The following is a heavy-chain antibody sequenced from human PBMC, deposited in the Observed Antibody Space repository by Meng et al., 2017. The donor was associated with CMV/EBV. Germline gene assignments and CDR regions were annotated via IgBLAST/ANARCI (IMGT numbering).Heavy chain of an antibody. CDR1: GYTFTGYY. CDR2: INPNSGGT. Sequence: ASVKVSCKASGYTFTGYYMHWVRQAPGQGLEWMGWINPNSGGTNYAQKFQGRVTMTRDTSISTAYMELSRLRSDDTDVYYCARVCSSTSCRGLRGYYGMDVWGQGTTVTVSS. CDR3: ARVCSSTSCRGLRGYYGMDV. D-gene: IGHD2-2*01. V-gene: IGHV1-2*02. J-gene: IGHJ6*02.